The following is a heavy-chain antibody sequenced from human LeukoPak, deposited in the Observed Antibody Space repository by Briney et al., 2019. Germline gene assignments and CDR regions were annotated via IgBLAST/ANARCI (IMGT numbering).Heavy chain of an antibody. J-gene: IGHJ4*02. V-gene: IGHV4-34*01. CDR1: GGSFSGYY. CDR3: ASARGYSHGSDY. Sequence: SETLSLTCAVYGGSFSGYYWSWIRQPPGKGLEWIGEINHSGSTNYNPSLKSRVTISVDTSKNQFSLKLSSVTAADTAVYYCASARGYSHGSDYWGQGTLVTVFS. D-gene: IGHD5-18*01. CDR2: INHSGST.